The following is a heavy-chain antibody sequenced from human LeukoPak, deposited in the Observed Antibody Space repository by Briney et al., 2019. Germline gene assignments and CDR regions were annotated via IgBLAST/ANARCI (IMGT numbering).Heavy chain of an antibody. CDR1: GFTFSSYA. CDR2: ISGSGGST. V-gene: IGHV3-23*01. Sequence: GGSLRLSCAASGFTFSSYAMGWVRQAPGKGLEWVSAISGSGGSTYYADSVKGRFTISRDNSKNTLYLQMNSLRAEDTAVYYCAKDPSMTTILYFDYWGQGTLVTVSS. D-gene: IGHD4-17*01. J-gene: IGHJ4*02. CDR3: AKDPSMTTILYFDY.